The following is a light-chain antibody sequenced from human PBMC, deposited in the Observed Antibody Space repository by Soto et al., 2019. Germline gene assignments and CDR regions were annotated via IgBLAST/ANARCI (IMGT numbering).Light chain of an antibody. V-gene: IGKV3-20*01. CDR1: QSVGGN. Sequence: EIVVTQSPATLSVSPGERATLSCRASQSVGGNLAWYQQKPGQAPRLLIYATSNRATGIPDRFSGSGSGTDFTLTITRLEPEDFAVYYCQQYASSRTFGQGTKVDIK. CDR2: ATS. J-gene: IGKJ1*01. CDR3: QQYASSRT.